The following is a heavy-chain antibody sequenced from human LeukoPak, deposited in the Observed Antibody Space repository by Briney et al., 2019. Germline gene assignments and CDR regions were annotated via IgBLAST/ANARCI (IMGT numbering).Heavy chain of an antibody. CDR1: GYTFTGYY. J-gene: IGHJ3*02. Sequence: GASVKVSCKASGYTFTGYYMHWVRQAPGQGLEWMGWINPNSGGTNYAQKFQGRVTMTRDTSISTAYMELSRLRSDDTAVYYCARDRPNYDYVWGSPLDALDIWGQGTMVTVSS. D-gene: IGHD3-16*01. CDR2: INPNSGGT. CDR3: ARDRPNYDYVWGSPLDALDI. V-gene: IGHV1-2*02.